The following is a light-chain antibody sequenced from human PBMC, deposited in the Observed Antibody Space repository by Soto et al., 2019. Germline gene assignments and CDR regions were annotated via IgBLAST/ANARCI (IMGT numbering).Light chain of an antibody. J-gene: IGKJ3*01. CDR3: QQLNSYPSWT. CDR1: QGISSY. V-gene: IGKV1-9*01. Sequence: DIQLTQSPSFLSASVGDRVTITCRASQGISSYLAWYQQKPGKAPKLLIYAASTLQSGVPSRFSGSGSRTEFTLTISCLQPEDFSTYYCQQLNSYPSWTFGPETKVDIK. CDR2: AAS.